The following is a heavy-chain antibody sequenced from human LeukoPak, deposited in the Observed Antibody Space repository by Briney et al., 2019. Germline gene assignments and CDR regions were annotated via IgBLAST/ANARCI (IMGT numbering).Heavy chain of an antibody. D-gene: IGHD1-14*01. CDR1: GFTFSSYG. V-gene: IGHV3-33*01. J-gene: IGHJ6*02. Sequence: PGGSLRLSCAASGFTFSSYGMHWVRQAPGKGLEWVAVIWYDGSNKYYADSVKGRFTISRDNSKNTLYLQMNSLRAEDTAVYYCARKPPPRTSYYYGMDVWGQGTTVTVSS. CDR2: IWYDGSNK. CDR3: ARKPPPRTSYYYGMDV.